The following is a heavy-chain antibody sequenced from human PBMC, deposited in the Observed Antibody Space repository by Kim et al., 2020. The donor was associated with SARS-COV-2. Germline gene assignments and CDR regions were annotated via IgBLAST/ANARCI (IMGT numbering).Heavy chain of an antibody. J-gene: IGHJ5*02. CDR3: ARKVLGVVSSWFDP. CDR2: INHSGST. CDR1: GGSFSGYY. V-gene: IGHV4-34*01. D-gene: IGHD3-3*01. Sequence: SETLSLTCAVYGGSFSGYYWSWIRQPPGKGLEWIGEINHSGSTNYNPSLKSRVTISVDTSKNQFSLKLSSVTAADTAVYYCARKVLGVVSSWFDPWGQGTLVTVSS.